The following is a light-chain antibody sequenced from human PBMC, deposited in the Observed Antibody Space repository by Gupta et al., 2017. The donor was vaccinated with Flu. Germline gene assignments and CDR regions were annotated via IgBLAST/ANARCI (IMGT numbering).Light chain of an antibody. V-gene: IGKV1-39*01. CDR1: QNIDNH. CDR3: QQSYSIHRT. CDR2: DAS. Sequence: DIQMTQSPSALPASVGDRVTITCRASQNIDNHLNWYQQKPGKAPKFLIYDASTLQSGVPSRFTGSGSGTDFTLTISSLQPEDFATYYCQQSYSIHRTFGQGTKVEIK. J-gene: IGKJ1*01.